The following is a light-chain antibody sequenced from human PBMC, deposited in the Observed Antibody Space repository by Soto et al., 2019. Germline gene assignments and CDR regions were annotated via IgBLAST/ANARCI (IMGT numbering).Light chain of an antibody. V-gene: IGLV2-14*01. Sequence: QSVLTQPASGYGSPGQSITISCTGTSSDVGGYNYVSWYQQHPGKAPKLMIYDVSNRPSGVSNRFSGSKSGNTASLTISGLQAEDEADYYCSSYTSSSTSYVFGTGTKVTVL. CDR2: DVS. CDR3: SSYTSSSTSYV. J-gene: IGLJ1*01. CDR1: SSDVGGYNY.